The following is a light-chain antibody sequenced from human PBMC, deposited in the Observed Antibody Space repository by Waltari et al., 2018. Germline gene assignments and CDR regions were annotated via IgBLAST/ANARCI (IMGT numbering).Light chain of an antibody. CDR2: DDN. J-gene: IGLJ2*01. CDR1: NVGGKS. Sequence: SYVLTQPPSASVAPGKTATIACGGYNVGGKSVQWYQQKPGQAPVLVVHDDNARPSGIPDRFSGSNSGDTATLTISRVEVGDEADYDCQVWDSSPETVVFGGGTKLTVL. CDR3: QVWDSSPETVV. V-gene: IGLV3-21*01.